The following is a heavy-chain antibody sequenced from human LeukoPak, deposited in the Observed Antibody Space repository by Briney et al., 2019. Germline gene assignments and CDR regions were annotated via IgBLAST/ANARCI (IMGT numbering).Heavy chain of an antibody. CDR2: IRHSGNT. Sequence: PSETLSLTCSVSGASISTNYWWGWVRQPPGKGLEWIGEIRHSGNTNYHPSLKRRLAISVDKSKTQFSLKLTSVTAADTAVYFCASRIGWYRYDYWGQGTLVTVSS. J-gene: IGHJ4*02. V-gene: IGHV4-4*02. CDR3: ASRIGWYRYDY. CDR1: GASISTNYW. D-gene: IGHD6-19*01.